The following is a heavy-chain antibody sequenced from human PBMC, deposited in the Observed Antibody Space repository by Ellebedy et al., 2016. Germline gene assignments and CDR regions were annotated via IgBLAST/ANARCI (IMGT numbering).Heavy chain of an antibody. V-gene: IGHV1-18*01. D-gene: IGHD3-9*01. CDR1: GYTFTSYG. CDR2: ISAYNGNT. CDR3: ARVSILTGYYILNA. J-gene: IGHJ4*02. Sequence: ASVKVSCKASGYTFTSYGISWVRQAPGQGLEWMGWISAYNGNTNYAQKLQGRVTMTTDTSTSTAYMELRSLRSDDTAVYYCARVSILTGYYILNAWGQGTLVTVSS.